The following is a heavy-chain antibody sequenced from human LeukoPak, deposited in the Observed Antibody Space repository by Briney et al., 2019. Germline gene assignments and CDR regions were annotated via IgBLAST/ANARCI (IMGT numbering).Heavy chain of an antibody. CDR2: IYYSGST. Sequence: SETPSLPCTVSGGSISSRGYYWGWIRPPPGEGLGWVGGIYYSGSTYYNPSLKSRVTISVDTSKNQFSLKLSSVTAADTAVYYCARSGVWPLPRYNWFDPWGQGTLVTVSS. CDR1: GGSISSRGYY. V-gene: IGHV4-39*01. D-gene: IGHD3-16*01. CDR3: ARSGVWPLPRYNWFDP. J-gene: IGHJ5*02.